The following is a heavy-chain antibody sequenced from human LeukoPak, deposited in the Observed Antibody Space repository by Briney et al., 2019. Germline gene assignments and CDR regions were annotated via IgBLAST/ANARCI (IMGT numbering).Heavy chain of an antibody. D-gene: IGHD2-15*01. J-gene: IGHJ4*02. CDR2: ISSSSSYI. CDR1: GFTFSSYS. Sequence: GGSLRLSCAASGFTFSSYSMNWVRQAPGKGLEWVSSISSSSSYIYYADSVKGRFTISRDNAKNSLYLQMNSLRAEDTAVYYCAREAEIVVVAATGQFDYWGQGTLVTVSS. V-gene: IGHV3-21*01. CDR3: AREAEIVVVAATGQFDY.